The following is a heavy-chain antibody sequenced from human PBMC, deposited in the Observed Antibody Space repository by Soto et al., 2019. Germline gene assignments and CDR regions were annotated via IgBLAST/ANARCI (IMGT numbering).Heavy chain of an antibody. CDR3: ATLRFLEWLRIEDNWFDP. Sequence: SETLSLTCTVSGGSISSSSYYWGWIRQPPGKGLEWIGSIYYSGSTYYNPSLKSRVTISVDTSKNQFSLKLSSVTAADTAVYYCATLRFLEWLRIEDNWFDPWGQGTLVTVSS. J-gene: IGHJ5*02. D-gene: IGHD3-3*01. CDR1: GGSISSSSYY. CDR2: IYYSGST. V-gene: IGHV4-39*01.